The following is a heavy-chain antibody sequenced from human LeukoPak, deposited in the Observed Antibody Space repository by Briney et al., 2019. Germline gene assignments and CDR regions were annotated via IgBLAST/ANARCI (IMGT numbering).Heavy chain of an antibody. CDR2: ISYDGSNK. D-gene: IGHD1-20*01. CDR3: ARDLGRITGTPGVRYYGMDV. J-gene: IGHJ6*02. Sequence: GGSLRLSCAASGFTFSSYGMHWVRQAPGKGLEWVAVISYDGSNKYYADSVKGRFTISRDNSKNTLYLQMNSLRAEDTAVYYCARDLGRITGTPGVRYYGMDVWGQGTTVTVSS. V-gene: IGHV3-30*03. CDR1: GFTFSSYG.